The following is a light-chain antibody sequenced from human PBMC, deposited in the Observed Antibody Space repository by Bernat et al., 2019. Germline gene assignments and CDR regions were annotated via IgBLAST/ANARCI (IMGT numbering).Light chain of an antibody. CDR2: AAS. CDR1: QAISSW. CDR3: QKANSFLY. Sequence: EIQMTQSPSSVSASVRDRVTITSRVSQAISSWLAWYQQKPEKAPNLLISAASSLQSVVPSRFSGSGTGTYFTLTIISLQPEDFATDYSQKANSFLYLGQGTRLEIK. V-gene: IGKV1-12*01. J-gene: IGKJ5*01.